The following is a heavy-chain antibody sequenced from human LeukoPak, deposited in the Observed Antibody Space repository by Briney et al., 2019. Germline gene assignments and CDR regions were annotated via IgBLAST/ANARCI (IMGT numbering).Heavy chain of an antibody. Sequence: SETLSLTCTVSGGSISSYYWSWIRQPPGKGLEWIGYIYDSESTNYNPSLKSRVTILIDTSKDQFSLKLSSVTAADTAVYYCARHSAHSSTNDAFDIWGQGTMVTVSS. CDR2: IYDSEST. V-gene: IGHV4-59*01. CDR3: ARHSAHSSTNDAFDI. CDR1: GGSISSYY. D-gene: IGHD6-13*01. J-gene: IGHJ3*02.